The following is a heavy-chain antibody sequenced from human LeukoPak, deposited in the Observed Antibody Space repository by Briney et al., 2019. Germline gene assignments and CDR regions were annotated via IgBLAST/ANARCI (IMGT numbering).Heavy chain of an antibody. D-gene: IGHD3-9*01. CDR1: GVSISSYY. CDR3: SRGNYDIDI. Sequence: PSETLSLTCTVSGVSISSYYWSWIREPAGKGLEWIGRIYTSGSTNYNPSLKSRVTMSVDTSKNQFSLRLTSVTPADTAVYYFSRGNYDIDIWGQGTLVTVSS. V-gene: IGHV4-4*07. CDR2: IYTSGST. J-gene: IGHJ4*02.